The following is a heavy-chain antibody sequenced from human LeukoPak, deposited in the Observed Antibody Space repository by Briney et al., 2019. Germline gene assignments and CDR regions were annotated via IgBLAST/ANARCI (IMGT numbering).Heavy chain of an antibody. V-gene: IGHV3-33*01. Sequence: GGSLRLSCAASGFTFSSYGMHWVRQAPGKGLEWVAVIWYDGSNKYYADSVEGRFTISRDNSKNTLYLQMNSLRAEDTAVYYCARDRYCSSTSCPTSYGMDVWGKGTTVTVSS. J-gene: IGHJ6*04. CDR2: IWYDGSNK. D-gene: IGHD2-2*01. CDR1: GFTFSSYG. CDR3: ARDRYCSSTSCPTSYGMDV.